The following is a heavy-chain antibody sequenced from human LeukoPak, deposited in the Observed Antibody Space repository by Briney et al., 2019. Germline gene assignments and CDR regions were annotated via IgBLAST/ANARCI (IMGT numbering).Heavy chain of an antibody. V-gene: IGHV4-4*07. CDR1: GFTFSDSA. Sequence: GSLRLSCAASGFTFSDSAMHWVRQASGKGLEWIGRIYTSGSTNYNHSLKSRVTMSVDTSKNQFSLKLSSVTAADTAVYYCARGDSSGWYNWFDPWGQGTLVTVSS. D-gene: IGHD6-19*01. CDR3: ARGDSSGWYNWFDP. CDR2: IYTSGST. J-gene: IGHJ5*02.